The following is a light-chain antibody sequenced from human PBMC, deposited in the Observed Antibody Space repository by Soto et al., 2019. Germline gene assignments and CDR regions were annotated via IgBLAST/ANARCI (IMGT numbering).Light chain of an antibody. V-gene: IGLV2-14*03. CDR2: DVN. CDR3: SSYTASAPFYI. CDR1: RTDVDGYDY. J-gene: IGLJ1*01. Sequence: QSALTQPASVSGSPGQSITISCTGARTDVDGYDYVTWYQQHPGQAPKLMIYDVNNRPSGVSHRFSGSKSGDTASLTISGLQAEVDADYYCSSYTASAPFYIFGTGTKVTVL.